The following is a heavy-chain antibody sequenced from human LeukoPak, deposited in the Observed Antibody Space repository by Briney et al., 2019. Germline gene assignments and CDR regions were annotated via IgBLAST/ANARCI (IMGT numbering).Heavy chain of an antibody. Sequence: GGSLRLSCAASGFTVSSNYMSWVRQAPGKGLEWVSVIYSGGSTYYADSVKGRLTISGDNSKNTLYLQINSLRAEDTAVYYCARSSAPLQVGDFDYWGQGTLVTVSS. V-gene: IGHV3-66*01. J-gene: IGHJ4*02. CDR2: IYSGGST. D-gene: IGHD1-26*01. CDR3: ARSSAPLQVGDFDY. CDR1: GFTVSSNY.